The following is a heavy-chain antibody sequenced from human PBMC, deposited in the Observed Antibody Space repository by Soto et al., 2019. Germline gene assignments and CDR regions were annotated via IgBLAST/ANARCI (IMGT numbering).Heavy chain of an antibody. CDR3: ARSSPATLGSIAAAGAPDY. D-gene: IGHD6-13*01. CDR1: GYTFTGYY. CDR2: INPNSGGT. J-gene: IGHJ4*02. V-gene: IGHV1-2*04. Sequence: ASVKVSCKASGYTFTGYYMHWVRQAPGQGLEWMGWINPNSGGTNYAQKFQGWVTMTRDTSISTAYMELSRLRSDDTAVYYCARSSPATLGSIAAAGAPDYWGQGTLVTVSS.